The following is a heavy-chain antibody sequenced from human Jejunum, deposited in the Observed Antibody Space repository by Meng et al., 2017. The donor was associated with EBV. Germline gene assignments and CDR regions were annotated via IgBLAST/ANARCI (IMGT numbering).Heavy chain of an antibody. J-gene: IGHJ5*02. CDR2: IKSKTQGGTT. Sequence: EVKLVGSGGGLVKPGGSLRLACAGSGFTFSNAWMSWVRQSPGKGLEWIARIKSKTQGGTTDYAASVKGRFTVSRDDSENTVYLQMNSLTTEDTAMYYCVSAWVDPWGQGTLVTVSS. CDR3: VSAWVDP. V-gene: IGHV3-15*01. CDR1: GFTFSNAW.